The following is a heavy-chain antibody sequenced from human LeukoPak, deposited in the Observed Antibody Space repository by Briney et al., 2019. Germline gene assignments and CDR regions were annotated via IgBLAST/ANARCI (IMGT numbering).Heavy chain of an antibody. CDR2: IKQDGSQK. CDR3: ARLAVTGYYYYYYYMDV. CDR1: GFTFSSHW. Sequence: GGSLRLSCAASGFTFSSHWMNWVRQAPGKGLEWVANIKQDGSQKYYVDSVKGRFTISRENAKNSLYLQMNSLRAEDTALYYCARLAVTGYYYYYYYMDVWGKGTTVTVSS. D-gene: IGHD2-21*02. J-gene: IGHJ6*03. V-gene: IGHV3-7*03.